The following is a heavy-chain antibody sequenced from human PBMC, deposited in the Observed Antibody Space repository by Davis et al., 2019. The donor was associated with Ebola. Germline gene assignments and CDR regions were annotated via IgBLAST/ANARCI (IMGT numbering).Heavy chain of an antibody. J-gene: IGHJ4*02. D-gene: IGHD2-15*01. V-gene: IGHV3-30*04. CDR3: AIPDCSGANCYSVYIKN. CDR2: IWYDGSRK. CDR1: GFTFSGSA. Sequence: GESLKISCAASGFTFSGSAMHWVRQAPDKGLEWVAVIWYDGSRKYYGDSVKGRFTISRDNSNNLLYLQMNSLRAEDTAVYSCAIPDCSGANCYSVYIKNWGQGTLVTVSS.